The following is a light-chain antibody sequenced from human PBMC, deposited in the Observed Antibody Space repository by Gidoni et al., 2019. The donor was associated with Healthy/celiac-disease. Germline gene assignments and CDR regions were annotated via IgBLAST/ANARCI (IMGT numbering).Light chain of an antibody. CDR3: SSYTSSSTPYV. J-gene: IGLJ1*01. V-gene: IGLV2-14*01. CDR1: SSDVGGYNY. Sequence: QSALTQPASVSGSPGQSITISCTGTSSDVGGYNYVSWYQHHPGKAPKLMICEVSNRPSGVSNRFSGSKSGNTASLTISGLQAEDEADYYCSSYTSSSTPYVFGTGTKVTVL. CDR2: EVS.